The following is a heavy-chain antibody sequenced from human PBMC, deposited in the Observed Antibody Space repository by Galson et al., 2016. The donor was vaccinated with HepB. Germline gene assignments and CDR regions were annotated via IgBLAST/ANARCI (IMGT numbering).Heavy chain of an antibody. CDR1: GFTFSDYY. V-gene: IGHV3-11*01. CDR2: ISSSGQAI. D-gene: IGHD5-12*01. J-gene: IGHJ4*02. CDR3: ARDPVIFSGYYPRYYFDF. Sequence: SLRLSCAASGFTFSDYYMSWVRQAPGKGLEWVSYISSSGQAIYYADSVKGRFTISRDNVKNSLYLQMNSLRADDTAVYYCARDPVIFSGYYPRYYFDFWGQGTLVTVSS.